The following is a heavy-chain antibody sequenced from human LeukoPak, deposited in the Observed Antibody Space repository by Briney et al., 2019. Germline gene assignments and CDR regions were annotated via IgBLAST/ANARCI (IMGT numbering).Heavy chain of an antibody. D-gene: IGHD3-22*01. CDR3: ARDLTYYDSSGYSLGAFDI. CDR2: INPNSGGT. J-gene: IGHJ3*02. V-gene: IGHV1-2*02. Sequence: ASVKVSCKASGYTFTGYYMHWVRQAPGQGLEWTGWINPNSGGTNYAQKFQGRVTMTRDTSISTAYMELSRLRSDDTAVYYCARDLTYYDSSGYSLGAFDIWGQGTMVTVSS. CDR1: GYTFTGYY.